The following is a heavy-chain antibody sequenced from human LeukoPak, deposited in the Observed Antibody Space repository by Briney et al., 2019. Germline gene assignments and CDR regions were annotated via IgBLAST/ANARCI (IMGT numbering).Heavy chain of an antibody. J-gene: IGHJ6*02. D-gene: IGHD3-22*01. V-gene: IGHV6-1*01. CDR1: GDSVSSNSAA. Sequence: SQTLSLTCAISGDSVSSNSAAWNWIRQSPSRGLEWLGRTFYRSKWYNDYAVSVKSLITINPDTSKNQFSLHLNSVTPEDTAVYCCARDPVSSVTSGYLQVGMDVWGQGTTVTVSS. CDR3: ARDPVSSVTSGYLQVGMDV. CDR2: TFYRSKWYN.